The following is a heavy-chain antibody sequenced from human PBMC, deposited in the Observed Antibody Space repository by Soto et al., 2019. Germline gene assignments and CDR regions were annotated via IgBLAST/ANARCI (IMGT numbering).Heavy chain of an antibody. J-gene: IGHJ6*03. CDR2: IIPILGIA. CDR1: GGTFSSYT. CDR3: ASLYCSSTSCYPYYYYYYMDV. V-gene: IGHV1-69*02. D-gene: IGHD2-2*01. Sequence: SVKVSCKASGGTFSSYTISWVRQAPGQGLEWMGRIIPILGIANYAQKFQGRVTITADKSTSTAYMELSSLRSEDTAVYYCASLYCSSTSCYPYYYYYYMDVWGKGTTVTVSS.